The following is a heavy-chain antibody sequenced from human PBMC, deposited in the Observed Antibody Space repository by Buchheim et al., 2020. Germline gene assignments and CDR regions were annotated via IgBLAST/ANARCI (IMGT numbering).Heavy chain of an antibody. D-gene: IGHD4-17*01. CDR2: IYNSGTT. Sequence: QVQLQESGPGLVKPSQTLSLTCTVSGGSISSVGYYWTWVRQHPGEGLEWIGHIYNSGTTDYNPPLKSRVTISVDTSKNQFSLKLSSVTAADTAVYYCAREAPLYGDYDPGYWGQGTL. J-gene: IGHJ4*02. CDR3: AREAPLYGDYDPGY. CDR1: GGSISSVGYY. V-gene: IGHV4-31*03.